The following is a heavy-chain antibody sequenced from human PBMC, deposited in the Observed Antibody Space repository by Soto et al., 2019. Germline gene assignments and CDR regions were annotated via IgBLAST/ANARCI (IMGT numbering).Heavy chain of an antibody. Sequence: QVQLVQSGAEVKKPGSSVKVSCKASGGTFSRDAIIWVRQAPGQGLEWMGGIIPMFGTAKYVQKFQGRLTITADESTTTAYMELRSLRSDDTAVYYCARGVVVVAASQLGWFDPWGQGTLVTVSS. V-gene: IGHV1-69*01. D-gene: IGHD2-15*01. CDR2: IIPMFGTA. CDR1: GGTFSRDA. J-gene: IGHJ5*02. CDR3: ARGVVVVAASQLGWFDP.